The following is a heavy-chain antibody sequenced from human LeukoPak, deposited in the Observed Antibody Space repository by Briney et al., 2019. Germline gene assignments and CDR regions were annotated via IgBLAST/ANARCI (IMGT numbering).Heavy chain of an antibody. D-gene: IGHD2-2*01. CDR2: ISTYNGDT. V-gene: IGHV1-18*01. CDR1: GYTFTTYG. Sequence: ASVKVSCKASGYTFTTYGISWVRQAPGQGLEWMGLISTYNGDTKYAQKLQGRVTMTADTSTSTTYMELRSLRSDDTAVYYCALIPYCTTATCYYFDYWGQGTLVTVSS. CDR3: ALIPYCTTATCYYFDY. J-gene: IGHJ4*02.